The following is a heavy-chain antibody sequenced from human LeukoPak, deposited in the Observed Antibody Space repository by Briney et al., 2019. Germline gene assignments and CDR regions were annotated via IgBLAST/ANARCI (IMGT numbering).Heavy chain of an antibody. J-gene: IGHJ2*01. CDR2: ISRYNGNT. Sequence: GASVNVSCKASGYTFSNYDISWVRQAPGKGLEWMGWISRYNGNTDSAQKFQGRVTLTTDTSTSTAYMELRRVTSDDTAVYYCATGGGDWYSDLSGRGALVTVPS. V-gene: IGHV1-18*01. D-gene: IGHD3-10*01. CDR3: ATGGGDWYSDL. CDR1: GYTFSNYD.